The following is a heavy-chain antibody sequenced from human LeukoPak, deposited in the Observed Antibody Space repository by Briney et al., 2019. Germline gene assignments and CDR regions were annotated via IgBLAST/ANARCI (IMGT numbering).Heavy chain of an antibody. Sequence: GGSLRLSCAASGFTFSIYGMNWVRQAPGKGLEWVANIKQDGGQIYYLDSVKGRFTVSRDNAKNSLYLQMNSLRAEGTAVYYCARLGARQMLEYWGQGTLVTVSS. J-gene: IGHJ4*02. D-gene: IGHD4-17*01. V-gene: IGHV3-7*01. CDR1: GFTFSIYG. CDR2: IKQDGGQI. CDR3: ARLGARQMLEY.